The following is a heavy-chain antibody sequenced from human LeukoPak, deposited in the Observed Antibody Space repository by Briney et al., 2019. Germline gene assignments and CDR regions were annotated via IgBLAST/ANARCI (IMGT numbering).Heavy chain of an antibody. CDR1: GFSLSSYA. CDR2: ISSTDAGT. CDR3: AKVSPSSGGHY. V-gene: IGHV3-23*01. J-gene: IGHJ4*02. D-gene: IGHD3-22*01. Sequence: PGGSLRLSCAASGFSLSSYAMSWVRQAPGKGLEWVSAISSTDAGTYHADSVRGRFTISRDSSKNTLYLQMNSLRAEDTAVYYCAKVSPSSGGHYWGQGTLVTVSS.